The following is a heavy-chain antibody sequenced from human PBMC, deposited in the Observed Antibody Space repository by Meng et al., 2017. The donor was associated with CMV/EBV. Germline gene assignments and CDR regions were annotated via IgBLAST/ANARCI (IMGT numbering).Heavy chain of an antibody. CDR1: GYTFTGYY. CDR3: ARSFCGGDCYATLDY. CDR2: INPNSGGT. D-gene: IGHD2-21*01. V-gene: IGHV1-2*02. J-gene: IGHJ4*02. Sequence: SGYTFTGYYMHWVRQAPGQGLEWMGWINPNSGGTNYAQKFQGRVTMTRDTSISTAYMELSRLRSDDTAVYYCARSFCGGDCYATLDYWGQGTLVTVSS.